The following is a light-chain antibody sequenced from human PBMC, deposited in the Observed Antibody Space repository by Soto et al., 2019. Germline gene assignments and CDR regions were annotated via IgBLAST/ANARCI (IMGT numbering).Light chain of an antibody. Sequence: DIQMTQSPSSVSASVGDRVTITCRASQGISSWLARYQQKPGKAPKLLIYAASSLQSGVPSRFSGSGSGTDFTLTISSLQPEDVATYDCQQANSFPVTFGGGTKVEIK. J-gene: IGKJ4*01. CDR2: AAS. CDR3: QQANSFPVT. V-gene: IGKV1D-12*01. CDR1: QGISSW.